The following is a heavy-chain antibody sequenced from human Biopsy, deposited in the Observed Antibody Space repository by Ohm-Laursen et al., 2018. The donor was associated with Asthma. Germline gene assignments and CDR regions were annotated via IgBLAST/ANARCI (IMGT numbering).Heavy chain of an antibody. Sequence: SLRLSCTASGFAVSRVYILWVRQAPGKGPEWVSVIYSGGTSHTADSVMGRFTISRDYSKNTLYLQMHSLRAEDTAVYYCARGDSSNWSHYYFDYWGEGTLVTVSS. CDR1: GFAVSRVY. CDR2: IYSGGTS. CDR3: ARGDSSNWSHYYFDY. V-gene: IGHV3-53*01. J-gene: IGHJ4*02. D-gene: IGHD3-22*01.